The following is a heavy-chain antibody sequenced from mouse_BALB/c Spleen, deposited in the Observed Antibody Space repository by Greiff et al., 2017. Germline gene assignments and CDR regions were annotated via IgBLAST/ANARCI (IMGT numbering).Heavy chain of an antibody. Sequence: VQLQQSGAELVRPGALVKLSCKASGFNIKDYYMHWVKQRPEQGLEWIGWIDPENGNTIYDPKFQGKASITADTSSNTAYLQLSSLTSEDTAVYYCARLGGNYGFAYWGQGTLVTVSA. CDR2: IDPENGNT. J-gene: IGHJ3*01. CDR1: GFNIKDYY. CDR3: ARLGGNYGFAY. D-gene: IGHD2-1*01. V-gene: IGHV14-1*02.